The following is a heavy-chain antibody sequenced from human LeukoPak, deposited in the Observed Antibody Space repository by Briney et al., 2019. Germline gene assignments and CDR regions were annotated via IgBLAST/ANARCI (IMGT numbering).Heavy chain of an antibody. D-gene: IGHD2-8*01. CDR1: GFTVSSNY. Sequence: GRSLRLSCAASGFTVSSNYMNWVRQAPGRALEWVSYITRTGSTIYYADSVKGRFTLSRDNAKSSLYLQMNSLRVEDTAVYYCVRDEGRGTNLFDYWGQGTLVIVSS. CDR3: VRDEGRGTNLFDY. J-gene: IGHJ4*02. V-gene: IGHV3-48*03. CDR2: ITRTGSTI.